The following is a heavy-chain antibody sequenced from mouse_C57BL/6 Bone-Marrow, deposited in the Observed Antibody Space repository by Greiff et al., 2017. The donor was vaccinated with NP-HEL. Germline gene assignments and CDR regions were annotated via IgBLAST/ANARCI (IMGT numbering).Heavy chain of an antibody. CDR3: ARDEWDDFDV. CDR1: GFTFRSYA. CDR2: ISDGGSYT. J-gene: IGHJ1*03. D-gene: IGHD4-1*01. Sequence: EVQLVESGGGLVKPGGSLKLSCAASGFTFRSYAMSWVRRTPEKRLEWVATISDGGSYTYYPDNVKGRFTISRDNAKNNLYLQMSHLKSEDTAMYYCARDEWDDFDVWGTGTTVTVSS. V-gene: IGHV5-4*01.